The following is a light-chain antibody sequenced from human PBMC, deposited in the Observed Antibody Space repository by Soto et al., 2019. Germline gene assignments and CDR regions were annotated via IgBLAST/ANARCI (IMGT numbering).Light chain of an antibody. J-gene: IGKJ2*01. V-gene: IGKV3-20*01. CDR1: QTVSSSY. CDR2: GAS. Sequence: EVVLTQSPGTLSLSPGERATLSCRTSQTVSSSYSLDWYQQKPGQAPLLLIYGASNRASGVPDRFSSGWSGTDFTLTISRLEPEDFAVYYCQQYVTSPPGYTFGQGTELRIK. CDR3: QQYVTSPPGYT.